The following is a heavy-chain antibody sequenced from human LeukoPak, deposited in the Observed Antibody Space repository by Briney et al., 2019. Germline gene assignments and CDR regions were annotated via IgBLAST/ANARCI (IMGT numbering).Heavy chain of an antibody. CDR3: ALPGAYYYDSSVLDP. D-gene: IGHD3-22*01. V-gene: IGHV1-18*01. J-gene: IGHJ5*02. Sequence: VASVKVSCKASGYTFTSYGISWVRQAPGQGLEWMGWISAYNGNTNYAQKLQGRVTMTTDTSTSTAYMELRSLRSDDTAVYYCALPGAYYYDSSVLDPWGQGTLVTVSS. CDR1: GYTFTSYG. CDR2: ISAYNGNT.